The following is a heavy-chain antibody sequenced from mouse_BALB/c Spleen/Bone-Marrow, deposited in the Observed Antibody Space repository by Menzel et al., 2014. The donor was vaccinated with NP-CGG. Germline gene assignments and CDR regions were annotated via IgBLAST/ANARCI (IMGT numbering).Heavy chain of an antibody. CDR3: ARSGYYVSNYAMEY. CDR2: INPGSGGT. D-gene: IGHD1-1*01. CDR1: GYAFTNYL. Sequence: VQLQQSGAELVRPGTSVKVSCKASGYAFTNYLIEWVKQRPGQGLEWIGVINPGSGGTNYNEKFKGKATLTADKSSSTAYMQLSSLTSDDSAVYFCARSGYYVSNYAMEYWGQGTSVTVSS. V-gene: IGHV1-54*01. J-gene: IGHJ4*01.